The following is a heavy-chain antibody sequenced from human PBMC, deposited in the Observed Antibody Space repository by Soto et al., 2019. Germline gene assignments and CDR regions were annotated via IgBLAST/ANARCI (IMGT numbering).Heavy chain of an antibody. D-gene: IGHD3-16*01. CDR3: AKDRRAGGNSAFYFDF. CDR2: ISATGGGT. J-gene: IGHJ4*02. V-gene: IGHV3-23*01. Sequence: GGSLRLSCAASGFKFSNYAMSWVRQAPGKGLEWVSLISATGGGTYYADSVKGRFTISRDNSHNTLYLQVHSLTAEDTAVYYCAKDRRAGGNSAFYFDFWAQGAQATVSS. CDR1: GFKFSNYA.